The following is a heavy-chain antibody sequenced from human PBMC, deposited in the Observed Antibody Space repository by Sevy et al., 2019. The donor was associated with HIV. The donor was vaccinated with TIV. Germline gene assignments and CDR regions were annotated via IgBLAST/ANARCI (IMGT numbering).Heavy chain of an antibody. CDR1: GFTFSSYS. CDR3: ARDQIVVVPAAIRRYYYYGMDV. D-gene: IGHD2-2*02. Sequence: GGSLRLSCAASGFTFSSYSMNWVRQAPGKGLEWVSSISSSSYIYYADSVKGRFTISRDNAKNSLYLQMNSLRAEDTAVYYCARDQIVVVPAAIRRYYYYGMDVWGQGTTVTVSS. V-gene: IGHV3-21*01. CDR2: ISSSSYI. J-gene: IGHJ6*02.